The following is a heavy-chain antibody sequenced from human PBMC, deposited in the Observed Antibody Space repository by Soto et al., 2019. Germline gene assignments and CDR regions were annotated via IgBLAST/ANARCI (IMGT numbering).Heavy chain of an antibody. J-gene: IGHJ6*03. Sequence: SETLSLTCAVYGGSFSGYYWSWIRQPPGKGLEWIGEINHSGSTNYNPSLKSRVTISVDTSKNQFSLKLSSVTAADTAVYYCARPYYYGSGSYGLRYYYYYMDVWGKGTTVTVSS. D-gene: IGHD3-10*01. CDR1: GGSFSGYY. CDR2: INHSGST. V-gene: IGHV4-34*01. CDR3: ARPYYYGSGSYGLRYYYYYMDV.